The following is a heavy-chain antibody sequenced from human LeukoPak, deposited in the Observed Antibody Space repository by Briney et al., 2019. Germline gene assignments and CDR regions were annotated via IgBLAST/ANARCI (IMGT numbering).Heavy chain of an antibody. CDR1: GGSFADYY. V-gene: IGHV4-34*01. CDR3: ARRVAAAGIGY. D-gene: IGHD6-13*01. Sequence: SETLSLTCALYGGSFADYYWSWVRQSPGKGLEWIGEINHSGSTNYNPSLKSRVTISVDTSKNQFSLKLSSVTAADTAVYYCARRVAAAGIGYWGQGTLVTVSS. CDR2: INHSGST. J-gene: IGHJ4*02.